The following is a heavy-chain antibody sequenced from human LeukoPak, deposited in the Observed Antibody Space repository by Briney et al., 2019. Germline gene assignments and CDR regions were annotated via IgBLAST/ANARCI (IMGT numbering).Heavy chain of an antibody. CDR1: GFSFSSYG. V-gene: IGHV3-30*02. Sequence: PGGSLRLFFAASGFSFSSYGMYWVGQGPGLGLHLVAFTRYDGSKKNYADSVKGRFTISRDNSKNTVYLQMNSLRADDTAVYYCAKDPGGETLPDYWGQGTLVTVSS. CDR2: TRYDGSKK. CDR3: AKDPGGETLPDY. D-gene: IGHD1-26*01. J-gene: IGHJ4*02.